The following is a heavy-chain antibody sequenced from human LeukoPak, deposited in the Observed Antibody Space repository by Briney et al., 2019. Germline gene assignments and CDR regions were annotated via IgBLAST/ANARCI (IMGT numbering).Heavy chain of an antibody. V-gene: IGHV1-69*13. CDR2: IIPIFGTA. J-gene: IGHJ1*01. CDR1: GGTFSSYA. Sequence: SVTVSCKASGGTFSSYAISWVRQAPGQGLEWMGGIIPIFGTANCAQKFQGRVTITADESTSTAYMELSSLRSEDTAVYYCARTYSSGWYRLEYFQHWGQGTLVTVSS. D-gene: IGHD6-19*01. CDR3: ARTYSSGWYRLEYFQH.